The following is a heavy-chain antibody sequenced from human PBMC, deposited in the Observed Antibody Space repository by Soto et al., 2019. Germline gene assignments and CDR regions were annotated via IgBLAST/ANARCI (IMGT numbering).Heavy chain of an antibody. J-gene: IGHJ4*02. V-gene: IGHV4-4*02. CDR1: GGSISSSNW. CDR2: IYHSGST. Sequence: QVQLQESGPGLVKPSGTLSLPCAVSGGSISSSNWWSWVRQPPGKGLEWIGEIYHSGSTNYNPSLKRRVTISVDKSKNQFSLKLSSVTAADTAEYYCARASAADGPFDYWGQGTLVTVSS. D-gene: IGHD6-13*01. CDR3: ARASAADGPFDY.